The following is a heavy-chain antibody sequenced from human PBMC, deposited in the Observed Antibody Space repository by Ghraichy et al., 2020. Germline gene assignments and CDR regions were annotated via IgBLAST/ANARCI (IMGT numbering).Heavy chain of an antibody. CDR2: RRNKANGDTT. CDR1: GFTFSDHY. D-gene: IGHD3-9*01. Sequence: GGSLRLSCAASGFTFSDHYMDWVRQAPGKGLEWVGRRRNKANGDTTEYAASVKGRFTISRDDSKNSLSLQMNSLKTEDTAVYYCASTIFGSNYYGMDVWGQGTTVTVSS. CDR3: ASTIFGSNYYGMDV. V-gene: IGHV3-72*01. J-gene: IGHJ6*02.